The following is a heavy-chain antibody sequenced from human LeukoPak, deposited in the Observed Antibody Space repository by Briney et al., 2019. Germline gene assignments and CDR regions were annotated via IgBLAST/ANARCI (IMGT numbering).Heavy chain of an antibody. J-gene: IGHJ4*02. CDR2: ISYDGSNK. D-gene: IGHD6-13*01. Sequence: PGRSLRLSCAASGFTFSSYAMHWVRQAPGKGLEWVAVISYDGSNKYYADSVKGRFTISRDKSKNTLYLQMNSLRAEDTAAYYCARDWAGLTAPGPFDYWGQGTLVTVSS. CDR3: ARDWAGLTAPGPFDY. CDR1: GFTFSSYA. V-gene: IGHV3-30-3*01.